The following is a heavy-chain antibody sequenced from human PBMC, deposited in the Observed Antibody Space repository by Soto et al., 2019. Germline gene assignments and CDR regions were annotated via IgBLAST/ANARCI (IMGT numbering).Heavy chain of an antibody. J-gene: IGHJ6*02. CDR3: ASPRIAVAVYYYYGMDV. V-gene: IGHV1-69*13. CDR2: IIPIFGTA. D-gene: IGHD6-19*01. Sequence: ASVKVSCKASGGTFSSYAISWVRQAPGQGLEWMGGIIPIFGTANYAQKFQGRVTITADESTSTAYMELSSLRSEDTAVYYCASPRIAVAVYYYYGMDVWGQGTTVTVSS. CDR1: GGTFSSYA.